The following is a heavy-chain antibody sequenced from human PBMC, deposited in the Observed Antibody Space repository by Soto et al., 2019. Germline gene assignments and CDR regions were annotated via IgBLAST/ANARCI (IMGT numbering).Heavy chain of an antibody. Sequence: QVQLVQSGAEVRKPGSSVTVSCKASGGTFSNYAISWVRQAPGQGLEWMGGIIPIVGTGSYAQKFQGRVTITADEPTTTAYIELSSLRFEDTAVYYCARVVILVPTASTHYYYHMDVLGPGTTVTVSS. V-gene: IGHV1-69*01. J-gene: IGHJ6*02. CDR2: IIPIVGTG. CDR3: ARVVILVPTASTHYYYHMDV. D-gene: IGHD2-2*01. CDR1: GGTFSNYA.